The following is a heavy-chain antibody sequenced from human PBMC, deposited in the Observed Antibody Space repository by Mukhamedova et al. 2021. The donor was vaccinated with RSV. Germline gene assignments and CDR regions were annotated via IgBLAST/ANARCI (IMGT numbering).Heavy chain of an antibody. CDR2: IIPIFGTA. Sequence: GQGLEWMGGIIPIFGTANYAQKFQGRVTITADESTSTAYMELSSLRSEDTAVYYCARGYLASRPGQTKEMDYFDYWGQGTLVTVSS. J-gene: IGHJ4*02. V-gene: IGHV1-69*01. CDR3: ARGYLASRPGQTKEMDYFDY. D-gene: IGHD5-24*01.